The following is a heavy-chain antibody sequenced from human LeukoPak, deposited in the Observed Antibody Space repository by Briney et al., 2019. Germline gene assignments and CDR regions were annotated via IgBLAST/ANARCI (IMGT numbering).Heavy chain of an antibody. D-gene: IGHD3-3*01. CDR1: GFTFSSYS. CDR3: ARDGLESHFDY. J-gene: IGHJ4*02. Sequence: GGSLRLSCAASGFTFSSYSMNWVRQAPGKGLEWVSYISSSSSTIYYADSVKGRFTISRDNAKNSLYLQMNSLRAEDTAVYYCARDGLESHFDYWGQGTLVTVSS. V-gene: IGHV3-48*01. CDR2: ISSSSSTI.